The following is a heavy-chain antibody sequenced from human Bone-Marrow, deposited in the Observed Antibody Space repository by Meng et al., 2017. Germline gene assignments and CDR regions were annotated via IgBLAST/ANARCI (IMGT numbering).Heavy chain of an antibody. D-gene: IGHD3-22*01. V-gene: IGHV4-30-2*05. Sequence: QRQLPESGSGPLKPSQTLSLTCSVLGYSISSGGYSWSWIWQPPGKGLEWIGYIYHSGSTYFNPSLKSRVTVSVDTSKNQFSLKLSSVTAADTAVYYCARGLRGYYDSSGSFDYWGQGTLVTVSS. CDR1: GYSISSGGYS. CDR3: ARGLRGYYDSSGSFDY. CDR2: IYHSGST. J-gene: IGHJ4*02.